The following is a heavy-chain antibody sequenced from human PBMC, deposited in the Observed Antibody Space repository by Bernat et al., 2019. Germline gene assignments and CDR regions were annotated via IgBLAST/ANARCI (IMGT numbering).Heavy chain of an antibody. CDR3: AKDAIQQWLVSSLRGGYYYGMDV. D-gene: IGHD6-19*01. V-gene: IGHV3-23*01. Sequence: EVQLLESGGGLVQPGGSLRLSCAASGFTFSSYAMSWVRQAPGKGLEWVSAISGSGGSTYYADSVKGRFTISRDNSKNTLYLQMNSLRAEDTAVYYCAKDAIQQWLVSSLRGGYYYGMDVWGQGTTVTVSS. J-gene: IGHJ6*02. CDR2: ISGSGGST. CDR1: GFTFSSYA.